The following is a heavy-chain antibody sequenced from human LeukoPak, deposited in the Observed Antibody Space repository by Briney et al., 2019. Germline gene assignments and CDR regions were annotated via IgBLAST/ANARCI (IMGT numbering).Heavy chain of an antibody. D-gene: IGHD6-19*01. CDR3: ARDPPPRGYSSGWYNVHLYYMDV. CDR1: GYTFTGYY. CDR2: INPNSGGT. Sequence: GASVKVSCKASGYTFTGYYMHWVRQAPGQGLEWMGWINPNSGGTNYAQKFQGRVTMTRDTSISTAYMELSRLRSDDTAVYYCARDPPPRGYSSGWYNVHLYYMDVWGKGTTVTVSS. J-gene: IGHJ6*03. V-gene: IGHV1-2*02.